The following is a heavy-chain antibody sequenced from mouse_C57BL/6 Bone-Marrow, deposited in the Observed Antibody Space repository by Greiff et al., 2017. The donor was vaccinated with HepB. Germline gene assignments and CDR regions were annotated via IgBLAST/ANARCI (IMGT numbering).Heavy chain of an antibody. CDR2: INPSSGYT. Sequence: VRLVESGAELARPGASVKMSCKASGYTFTSYTMHWVKQRPGQGLEWIGYINPSSGYTKYNQKFKDKATLTADKSSSTAYMQLSSLTSEDSAVYYCATRLDYFDYWGQGTTLTVSS. D-gene: IGHD6-1*01. V-gene: IGHV1-4*01. CDR3: ATRLDYFDY. J-gene: IGHJ2*01. CDR1: GYTFTSYT.